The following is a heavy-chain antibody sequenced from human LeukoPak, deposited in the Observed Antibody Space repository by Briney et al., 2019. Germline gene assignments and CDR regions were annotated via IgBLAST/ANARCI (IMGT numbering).Heavy chain of an antibody. CDR1: GGSISSGGYS. Sequence: SQTLSLTCAVSGGSISSGGYSWSWIRQPPGKGLEWIGYIYHSGSTHYNPSLKSRVTISVDRSKNQFSLKLSSVTAADTAVYYCARAPSTFLFDYWGQGTLVTVSS. J-gene: IGHJ4*02. CDR2: IYHSGST. V-gene: IGHV4-30-2*01. CDR3: ARAPSTFLFDY. D-gene: IGHD3-16*01.